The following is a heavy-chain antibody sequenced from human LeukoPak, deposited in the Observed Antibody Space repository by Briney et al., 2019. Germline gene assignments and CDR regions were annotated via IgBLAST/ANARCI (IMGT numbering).Heavy chain of an antibody. CDR2: ISGSGGST. Sequence: PGGSLRLSCAASGFTFSIYAMSWVRQAPGKGLEWVSAISGSGGSTYYADSVKGRFTISRDNSKSTLYLQMNSLRAEDTAVHYCARIYYDSSGYYYDYFDYWGQGTLVTVSS. V-gene: IGHV3-23*01. CDR3: ARIYYDSSGYYYDYFDY. D-gene: IGHD3-22*01. J-gene: IGHJ4*02. CDR1: GFTFSIYA.